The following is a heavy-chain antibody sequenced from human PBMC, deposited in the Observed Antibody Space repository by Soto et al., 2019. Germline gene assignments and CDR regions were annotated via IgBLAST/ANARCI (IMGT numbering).Heavy chain of an antibody. V-gene: IGHV4-61*01. J-gene: IGHJ4*02. CDR1: GGSVSSGSYY. Sequence: QVQLQESGPGLVKPSETLSLTCTVSGGSVSSGSYYWSWIRQPPGKGLEWIGYIYYSGSTNYNPSLKSRVTLSVDTSKNQFSLKLSSVTAADTAVYYCARVQYSYGSVNPDYWGQGTLVTVSS. CDR3: ARVQYSYGSVNPDY. D-gene: IGHD5-18*01. CDR2: IYYSGST.